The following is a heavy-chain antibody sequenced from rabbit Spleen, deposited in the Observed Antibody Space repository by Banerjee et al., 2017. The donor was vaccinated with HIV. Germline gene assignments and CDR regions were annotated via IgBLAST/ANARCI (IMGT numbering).Heavy chain of an antibody. J-gene: IGHJ6*01. CDR3: ARDTSTSFSTYGMDL. D-gene: IGHD1-1*01. V-gene: IGHV1S40*01. Sequence: QSLEESGGDLVKPGASLTLTCTASGFSFNNNYYMCWVRQAPGKGLEWLACIYAGSSVITYYASWAKGRFTISKTSSTTVTLQMTSLTAADTATYFCARDTSTSFSTYGMDLWGPGTLVTVS. CDR2: IYAGSSVIT. CDR1: GFSFNNNYY.